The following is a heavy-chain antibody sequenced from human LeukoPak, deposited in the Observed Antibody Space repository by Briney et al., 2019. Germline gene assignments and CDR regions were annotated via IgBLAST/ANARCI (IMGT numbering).Heavy chain of an antibody. CDR2: IHTSGST. V-gene: IGHV4-4*07. J-gene: IGHJ4*02. CDR3: ARDEGSGWYAY. Sequence: SETLSLTCTVSGGSISSYYWSWIRQPAGRGLEWIGRIHTSGSTNYNPSLKSRVAMSGDTSKNLFSLRLTSVTAADTAIYYCARDEGSGWYAYWGQGTLVTVSS. CDR1: GGSISSYY. D-gene: IGHD6-19*01.